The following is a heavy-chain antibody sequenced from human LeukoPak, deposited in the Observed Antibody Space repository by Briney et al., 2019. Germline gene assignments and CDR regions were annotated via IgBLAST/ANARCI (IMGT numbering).Heavy chain of an antibody. J-gene: IGHJ4*02. CDR2: IYDSVST. Sequence: SETLSLTCTVSGGSISSGGYYWNWIRQHPGKGLEWIGYIYDSVSTFYNPSLKSRVTISLDTSKNQFSLKLSSVTAADTAVYYCARGTESPYDTFLDYWGRGTLVTVSS. D-gene: IGHD3/OR15-3a*01. CDR3: ARGTESPYDTFLDY. V-gene: IGHV4-31*03. CDR1: GGSISSGGYY.